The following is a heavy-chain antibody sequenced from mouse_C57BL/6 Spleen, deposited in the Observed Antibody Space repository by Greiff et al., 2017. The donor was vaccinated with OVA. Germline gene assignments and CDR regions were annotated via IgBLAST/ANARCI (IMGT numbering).Heavy chain of an antibody. CDR3: TTWGLPSWYFDV. Sequence: VQLQQSGAELVRPGASVKLSCTASGFNIKDDYMHWVKQRPEQGLEWIGWIDPENGDTEYASKFQGKATITADTSSNTAYLQLTSLTSEDTAVYYCTTWGLPSWYFDVWGTGTTVTVSS. CDR1: GFNIKDDY. D-gene: IGHD2-2*01. J-gene: IGHJ1*03. V-gene: IGHV14-4*01. CDR2: IDPENGDT.